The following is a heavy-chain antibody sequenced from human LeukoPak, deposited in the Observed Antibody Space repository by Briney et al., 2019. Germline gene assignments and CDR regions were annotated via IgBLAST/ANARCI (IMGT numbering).Heavy chain of an antibody. J-gene: IGHJ6*03. D-gene: IGHD2-2*01. CDR2: IIPILGIA. V-gene: IGHV1-69*04. Sequence: ASVKVSCKASGGTFSSYTISWVRQAPGQGLEWMGRIIPILGIANYPQKFQGRVTITADKSTSTAYMELSSLRSEDTAVYYCARDGCSSTSCYDYYYMDVWGKGTTVTVSS. CDR1: GGTFSSYT. CDR3: ARDGCSSTSCYDYYYMDV.